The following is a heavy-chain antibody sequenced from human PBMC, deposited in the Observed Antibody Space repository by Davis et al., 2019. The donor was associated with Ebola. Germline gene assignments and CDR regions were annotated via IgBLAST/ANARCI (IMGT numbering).Heavy chain of an antibody. CDR1: GFTFSNYG. CDR2: ISYHGKNI. D-gene: IGHD3-9*01. CDR3: ARPGEFQTILNGMDV. J-gene: IGHJ6*02. Sequence: GESLKISCVASGFTFSNYGMHWVRQAPGKGLEWVAFISYHGKNIPYADSVWGRFTISRDNSKNTLYLQMNSLRAEDTAVYYCARPGEFQTILNGMDVWGQGTTVTVSS. V-gene: IGHV3-30*03.